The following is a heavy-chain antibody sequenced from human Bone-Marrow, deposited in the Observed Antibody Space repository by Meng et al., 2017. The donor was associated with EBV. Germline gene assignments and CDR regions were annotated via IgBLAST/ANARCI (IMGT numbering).Heavy chain of an antibody. J-gene: IGHJ4*02. CDR1: GFTVSSNY. CDR2: IYSGGST. CDR3: AREHSRGPEDQRGPRYFDY. V-gene: IGHV3-53*01. Sequence: EVQLVESXXXXXQXXGXXRLSCSASGFTVSSNYMSWVRQAPGKGLEWVSVIYSGGSTYYADSVKGRFTISRDNSKNTLYLQMNSLRAEDTAVYYCAREHSRGPEDQRGPRYFDYWGQGTLVTVSS. D-gene: IGHD5-24*01.